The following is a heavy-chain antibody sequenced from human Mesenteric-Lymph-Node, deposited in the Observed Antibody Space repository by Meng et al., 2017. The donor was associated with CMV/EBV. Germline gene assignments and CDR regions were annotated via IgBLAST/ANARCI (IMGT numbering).Heavy chain of an antibody. CDR1: GYSFTTYG. J-gene: IGHJ5*01. CDR2: ISPYNGNR. D-gene: IGHD6-19*01. CDR3: ARDKSRIAVADLLGDS. Sequence: ASVKVSCKTSGYSFTTYGLSWVRQTPGQGLEWMGWISPYNGNRDYAPKLQGRVTMTADTSTNTVFMELRSLRSDDTAVYYCARDKSRIAVADLLGDSWGQGTLVTVSS. V-gene: IGHV1-18*01.